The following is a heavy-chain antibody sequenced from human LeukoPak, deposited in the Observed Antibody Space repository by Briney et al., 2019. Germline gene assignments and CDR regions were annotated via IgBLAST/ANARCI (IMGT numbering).Heavy chain of an antibody. CDR1: GGTFSSYA. D-gene: IGHD3-10*01. Sequence: SVKVSCKASGGTFSSYAISWVRQAPGQGLEWMGGIIPIFGTANYAQKFQGRVTITADESTSTAYMELSSLRSEDAAVYYCATNLRSGSYYKNPFDYWGQGTLVTVSS. CDR3: ATNLRSGSYYKNPFDY. V-gene: IGHV1-69*13. J-gene: IGHJ4*02. CDR2: IIPIFGTA.